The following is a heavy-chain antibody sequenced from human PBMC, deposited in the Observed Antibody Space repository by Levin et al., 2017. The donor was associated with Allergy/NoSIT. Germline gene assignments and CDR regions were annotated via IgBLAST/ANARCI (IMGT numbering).Heavy chain of an antibody. CDR2: IHYNGAT. Sequence: PGGSLRLSCVGSGFTFSSYLMHWVRQAPGKGLMWVSHIHYNGATMYADSVEGRFTVSRDDAKNTLYLQMNSLGVEDTALYFCVRIHSNYWAALWGRGTMVTFSS. CDR3: VRIHSNYWAAL. V-gene: IGHV3-74*03. D-gene: IGHD1-26*01. J-gene: IGHJ3*01. CDR1: GFTFSSYL.